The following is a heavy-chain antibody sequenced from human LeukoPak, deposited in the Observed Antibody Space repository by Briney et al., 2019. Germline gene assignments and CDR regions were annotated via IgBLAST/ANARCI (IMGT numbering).Heavy chain of an antibody. CDR3: ATYSILNAREFRY. CDR2: VQHIGGET. Sequence: GGSLRLSCAASRFTFSSYGMHWVRQAPGKGLEWVANVQHIGGETYYVDSVKGRFTISRDNAKNSVYLQMNSLGADDTAVYYCATYSILNAREFRYWGQGTLVTV. CDR1: RFTFSSYG. J-gene: IGHJ1*01. D-gene: IGHD4-11*01. V-gene: IGHV3-7*01.